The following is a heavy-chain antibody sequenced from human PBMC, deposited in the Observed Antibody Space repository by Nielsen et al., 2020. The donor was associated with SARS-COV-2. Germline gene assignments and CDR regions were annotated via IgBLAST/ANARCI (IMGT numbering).Heavy chain of an antibody. V-gene: IGHV3-48*01. CDR3: AKAHPVCDGDCSSIYYFYGMDV. CDR1: GFDFSRYG. Sequence: GESLKISCAASGFDFSRYGMKWVRQAPGKGLEWVSFVSSDGGTIHYAASVKGRFTISRDNARNSLFLQMNSLTTEDTAVYYCAKAHPVCDGDCSSIYYFYGMDVWGQGTTVTVSS. J-gene: IGHJ6*02. CDR2: VSSDGGTI. D-gene: IGHD2-21*02.